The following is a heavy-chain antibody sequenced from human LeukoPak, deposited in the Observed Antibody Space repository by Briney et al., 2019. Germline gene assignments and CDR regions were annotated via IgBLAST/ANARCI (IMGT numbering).Heavy chain of an antibody. CDR1: GFTFSDYS. V-gene: IGHV3-48*01. CDR2: ISSSSSTI. Sequence: GGSLRLSCAASGFTFSDYSMNWVRQAPGKGLEWVSFISSSSSTICYADSVKGRFTISRDNAQNSVYPQMNSLRAEDTAVYYCARETRRGTNFDYWGQGTQVTVSS. J-gene: IGHJ4*02. CDR3: ARETRRGTNFDY.